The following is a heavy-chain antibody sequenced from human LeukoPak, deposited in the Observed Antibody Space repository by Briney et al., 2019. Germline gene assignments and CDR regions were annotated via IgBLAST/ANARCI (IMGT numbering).Heavy chain of an antibody. CDR3: ARLMGYYGSGSYYFSPWMDY. CDR2: IYPGDSDT. CDR1: GYSFTSYW. V-gene: IGHV5-51*01. D-gene: IGHD3-10*01. Sequence: GESLKISCKGSGYSFTSYWIGWVRQMPGKGLEWMGIIYPGDSDTRYSPSFQGQVTISADKSISTAYRQWSSLKASDTAMYYCARLMGYYGSGSYYFSPWMDYWGQGTLVTVSS. J-gene: IGHJ4*02.